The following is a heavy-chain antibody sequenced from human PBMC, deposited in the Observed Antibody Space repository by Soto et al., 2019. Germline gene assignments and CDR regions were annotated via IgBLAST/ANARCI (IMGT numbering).Heavy chain of an antibody. CDR2: ISGYNGDT. V-gene: IGHV1-18*01. CDR3: AKNGQPPYYYYGLDV. CDR1: GYTFTRYG. D-gene: IGHD2-8*01. Sequence: ASVKVSCKASGYTFTRYGISWVRQAPGQGLEWMGWISGYNGDTNYAREFQGRVSMTIDTSTTTAYMELRSLTSDDTAVYYCAKNGQPPYYYYGLDVWGQGTKVTV. J-gene: IGHJ6*02.